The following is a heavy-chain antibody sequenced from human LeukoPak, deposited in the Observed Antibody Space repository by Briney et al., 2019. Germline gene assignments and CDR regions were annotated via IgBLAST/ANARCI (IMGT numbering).Heavy chain of an antibody. V-gene: IGHV3-23*01. CDR1: GFTFSSYA. CDR2: ISGSGGST. CDR3: AKDGYCSSTSCYALDYY. Sequence: GGSLRLSCAASGFTFSSYAMSWVRQAPGKGLEWVSAISGSGGSTYYADSVKGRFTISRDNSKNTLYLQMNSLRAEDTAVYYCAKDGYCSSTSCYALDYYWGQGTLCTVSS. D-gene: IGHD2-2*01. J-gene: IGHJ4*02.